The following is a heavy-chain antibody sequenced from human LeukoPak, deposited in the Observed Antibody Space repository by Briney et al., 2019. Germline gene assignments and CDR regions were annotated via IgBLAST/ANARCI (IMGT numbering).Heavy chain of an antibody. CDR3: ARDYLAVVGRDPPTDY. CDR2: MSVYNGNT. D-gene: IGHD6-19*01. V-gene: IGHV1-18*01. J-gene: IGHJ4*02. Sequence: ASVKVSCXASGYTFTSYGISWVRQAPGQGLVWMGWMSVYNGNTNYAQKVQGRVTMTTDTSTSTAYMELGSLRSDDTAVYYCARDYLAVVGRDPPTDYWGQGTLVTVSS. CDR1: GYTFTSYG.